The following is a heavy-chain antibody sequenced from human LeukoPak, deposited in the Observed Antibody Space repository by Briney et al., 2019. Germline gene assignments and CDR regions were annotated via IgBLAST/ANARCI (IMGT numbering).Heavy chain of an antibody. V-gene: IGHV3-21*01. J-gene: IGHJ4*02. CDR3: ARDKGYYYDSSGYYYGSHFDY. D-gene: IGHD3-22*01. Sequence: GGSLRLSCAASGFTFSSYSMNWVRQAPGKGLEWVSSISSSSSYIYYADSVKGRFTISRDNAKNSLYLQMNSLRAEDTAVYYCARDKGYYYDSSGYYYGSHFDYWGQGTLVTVSS. CDR1: GFTFSSYS. CDR2: ISSSSSYI.